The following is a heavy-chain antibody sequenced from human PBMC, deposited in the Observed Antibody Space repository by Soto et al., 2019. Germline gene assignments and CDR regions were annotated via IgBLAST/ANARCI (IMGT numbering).Heavy chain of an antibody. Sequence: QVQLQESGPGLVKPSETLSLTCTVSGGSISRYYWGWIRQPPGKELEWIGYIYYSGSTNYNPSFKSRVPISLDTSKNQSALNLNSVTAADTAMYYCARHLTGGADTTKFCYGMDVWGQGTTVTVSS. CDR2: IYYSGST. V-gene: IGHV4-59*08. D-gene: IGHD3-16*01. CDR3: ARHLTGGADTTKFCYGMDV. J-gene: IGHJ6*02. CDR1: GGSISRYY.